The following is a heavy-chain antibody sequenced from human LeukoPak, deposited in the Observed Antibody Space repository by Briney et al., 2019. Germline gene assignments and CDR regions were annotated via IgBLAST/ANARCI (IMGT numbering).Heavy chain of an antibody. CDR2: IIPILGIA. J-gene: IGHJ4*02. D-gene: IGHD3-9*01. CDR1: GGTFSSYA. V-gene: IGHV1-69*04. CDR3: ARGDYDILTGYYNGDY. Sequence: GASVKVSCKASGGTFSSYAISWVRQAPGQGLEWMGRIIPILGIANYAQKFQGRVTITADKSTSTAYMELSSLRSEDTAVYYCARGDYDILTGYYNGDYWGQGTLVTVSS.